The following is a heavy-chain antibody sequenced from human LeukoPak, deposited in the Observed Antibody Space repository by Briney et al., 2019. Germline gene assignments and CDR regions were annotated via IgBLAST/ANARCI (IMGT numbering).Heavy chain of an antibody. D-gene: IGHD3-9*01. Sequence: PSETLSLTCTVSGGSISSYYWSWIRQPPGKGLEWIGYIYYSGSTNYNPSLKSRVTISVDTSKNQFSLKLSSVTAADTAVYYCARLPYDILTGYFDYWGQGTLVTGSS. V-gene: IGHV4-59*08. CDR3: ARLPYDILTGYFDY. CDR2: IYYSGST. CDR1: GGSISSYY. J-gene: IGHJ4*02.